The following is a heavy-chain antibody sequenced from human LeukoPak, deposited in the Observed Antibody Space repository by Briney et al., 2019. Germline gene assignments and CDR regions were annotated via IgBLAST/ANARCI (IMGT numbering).Heavy chain of an antibody. V-gene: IGHV4-34*01. Sequence: SETLSLTCAVYGGSFSGYYWSWIRQPPGKGLEWIGEINHSGSTNYNPSLKSRVTISVDTSKNQFSLKLSSVTAADTAVYYCARVRPLSVLWGQGTLVTVSS. CDR3: ARVRPLSVL. D-gene: IGHD3-16*02. CDR1: GGSFSGYY. CDR2: INHSGST. J-gene: IGHJ4*02.